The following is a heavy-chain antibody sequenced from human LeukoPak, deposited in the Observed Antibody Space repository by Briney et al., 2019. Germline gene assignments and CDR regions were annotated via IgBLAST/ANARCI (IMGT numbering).Heavy chain of an antibody. V-gene: IGHV3-30*02. Sequence: GRSLRFSCAASGFTFSSYGMDWVRQAPGKGLEWVAFIRYDGSNKYYADSGKDRFTISRANSKHTLCLQMNSVRAAGTGVYYCARDKGISYLSSFVYWGQGTLVTVSS. CDR1: GFTFSSYG. J-gene: IGHJ4*02. CDR3: ARDKGISYLSSFVY. D-gene: IGHD6-6*01. CDR2: IRYDGSNK.